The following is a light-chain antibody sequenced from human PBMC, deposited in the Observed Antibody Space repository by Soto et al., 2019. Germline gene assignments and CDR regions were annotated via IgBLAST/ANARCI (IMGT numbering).Light chain of an antibody. J-gene: IGLJ2*01. CDR3: AVWDDSLSGRV. CDR2: KNN. Sequence: QSVLTQPPSASRTPGQRVTVSCSGSSSNIGSHNIYWYQQLPGTAPQLLIYKNNQRPSGVPDRFSGSKSGTSASLAISGLRSEDEADYYCAVWDDSLSGRVFGGGTKLTVL. V-gene: IGLV1-47*01. CDR1: SSNIGSHN.